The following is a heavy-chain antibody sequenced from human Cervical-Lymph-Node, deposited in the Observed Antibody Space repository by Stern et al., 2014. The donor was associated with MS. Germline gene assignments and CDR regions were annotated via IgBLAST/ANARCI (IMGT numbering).Heavy chain of an antibody. J-gene: IGHJ6*02. CDR3: ARGPNEHWGGHYNANGMDV. D-gene: IGHD2-21*01. V-gene: IGHV1-2*02. CDR1: GYTFTAYY. Sequence: VQLVESGAEVKKPGASVKVSCKASGYTFTAYYLHWGRQAPGHGLAWMGWVNPNSGGTSYAPKFHGRATMTRDPSTSTHFLAHSTLTSDDTACYYCARGPNEHWGGHYNANGMDVGGQGTTGTV. CDR2: VNPNSGGT.